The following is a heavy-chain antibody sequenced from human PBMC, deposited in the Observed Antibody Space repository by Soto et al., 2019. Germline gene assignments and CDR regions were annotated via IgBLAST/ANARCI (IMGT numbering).Heavy chain of an antibody. CDR2: VYDLDGT. CDR3: AKDHSYYVRALVDY. J-gene: IGHJ4*02. D-gene: IGHD3-10*02. V-gene: IGHV3-53*01. Sequence: GGSLRLSCVASGLTVSGKKYMAWVRQAPGKGPEWLSGVYDLDGTYYADSVKGRFTISRDNSKNTLYLQMNSLRAEDTAVYYCAKDHSYYVRALVDYWGQGTLVTVSS. CDR1: GLTVSGKKY.